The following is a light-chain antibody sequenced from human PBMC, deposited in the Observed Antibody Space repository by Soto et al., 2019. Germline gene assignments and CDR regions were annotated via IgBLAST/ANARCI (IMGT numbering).Light chain of an antibody. Sequence: EIVLTQSPGTLSLSPGERATLSCRASQSVGSNLLAWYQQKRGQAPRLLIYGASNRATGIPARFSGSGSGTDFTLTISRLQSEDFAVYYCQQYNHWPLTFGGGSKVDVK. CDR3: QQYNHWPLT. CDR1: QSVGSN. CDR2: GAS. J-gene: IGKJ4*01. V-gene: IGKV3D-15*01.